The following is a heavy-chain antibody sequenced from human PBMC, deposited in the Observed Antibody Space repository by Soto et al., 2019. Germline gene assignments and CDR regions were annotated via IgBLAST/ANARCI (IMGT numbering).Heavy chain of an antibody. Sequence: HPGGSLRLSCAASGFTFSSYAMSWVRQAPGKGLEWVSAISGSGGSTYYADYEKGRITITRDNSKNTLYLQMNSQRAEDTAVYYCAKDLWRLLRYFDWLFPFDYWGQGTLVTVSS. CDR2: ISGSGGST. CDR1: GFTFSSYA. D-gene: IGHD3-9*01. CDR3: AKDLWRLLRYFDWLFPFDY. V-gene: IGHV3-23*01. J-gene: IGHJ4*02.